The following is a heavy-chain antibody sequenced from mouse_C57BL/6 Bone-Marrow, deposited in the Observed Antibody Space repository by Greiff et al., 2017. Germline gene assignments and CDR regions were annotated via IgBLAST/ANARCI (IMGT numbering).Heavy chain of an antibody. CDR1: GFTFSSYA. CDR2: ISDGGSYT. V-gene: IGHV5-4*01. Sequence: VQLKESGGGLVKPGGSLKLSCAASGFTFSSYAMSWVRQTPEKRLEWVATISDGGSYTYYPDNVKGRFTISRDNAKNNLYLQMSHLKSEDTAMYYCARDQEIDGYFPDYWGQGTTLTVSS. D-gene: IGHD2-3*01. J-gene: IGHJ2*01. CDR3: ARDQEIDGYFPDY.